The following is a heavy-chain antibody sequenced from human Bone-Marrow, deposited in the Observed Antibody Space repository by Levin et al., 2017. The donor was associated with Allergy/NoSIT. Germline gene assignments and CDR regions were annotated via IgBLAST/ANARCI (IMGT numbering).Heavy chain of an antibody. Sequence: ASVKVSCKVSGYTLTELSMHWVRQAPGKGLEWMGGFDPEDGETIYAQKFQGRVTMTEDTSTDTAYMELSSLRSEDTAVYYCATIRHYGSGLDVWGKGTTVTVSS. V-gene: IGHV1-24*01. CDR2: FDPEDGET. D-gene: IGHD3-10*01. CDR1: GYTLTELS. J-gene: IGHJ6*04. CDR3: ATIRHYGSGLDV.